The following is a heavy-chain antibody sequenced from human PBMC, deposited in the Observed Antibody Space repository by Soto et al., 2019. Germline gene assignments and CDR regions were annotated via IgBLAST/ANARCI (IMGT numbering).Heavy chain of an antibody. Sequence: HPGGSLRLSCAGSGFTFSTYWMSWVRQAPGKGLEWVAHIDQDGSEKFYVDSVKGRFTISRDNAKNSLYLQMNSLRPEDTAIFYCARERGGLYSTSWYADYWGQGTLVTVSS. CDR2: IDQDGSEK. CDR1: GFTFSTYW. J-gene: IGHJ4*02. V-gene: IGHV3-7*01. CDR3: ARERGGLYSTSWYADY. D-gene: IGHD6-13*01.